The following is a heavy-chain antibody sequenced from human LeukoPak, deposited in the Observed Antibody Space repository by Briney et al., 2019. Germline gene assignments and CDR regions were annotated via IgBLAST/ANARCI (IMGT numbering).Heavy chain of an antibody. CDR2: IYSGGGT. D-gene: IGHD3-10*01. Sequence: PGGSLRLSCAASGFTVSSKYMSWVRQAPGKGLEWVSVIYSGGGTLYADSVKGRFTISRDISKNTVFLQMNSVRTEDTALYHCARGMVRSYYGLDVWGQGTTVIVSS. V-gene: IGHV3-53*01. J-gene: IGHJ6*02. CDR3: ARGMVRSYYGLDV. CDR1: GFTVSSKY.